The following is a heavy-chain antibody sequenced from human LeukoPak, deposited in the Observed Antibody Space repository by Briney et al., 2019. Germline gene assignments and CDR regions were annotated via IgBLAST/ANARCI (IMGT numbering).Heavy chain of an antibody. V-gene: IGHV1-2*02. D-gene: IGHD5-18*01. CDR1: GYTFTGYY. Sequence: ALVKVSCKASGYTFTGYYMHWVRQAPGQGLEWMGWINPNSGGTNYAQKFQGRVTMTRDTSISTAYMELSRLRSDDTAVYYCARDGVSDSYGPTFFDYRGQGVLVTVSS. CDR2: INPNSGGT. J-gene: IGHJ4*02. CDR3: ARDGVSDSYGPTFFDY.